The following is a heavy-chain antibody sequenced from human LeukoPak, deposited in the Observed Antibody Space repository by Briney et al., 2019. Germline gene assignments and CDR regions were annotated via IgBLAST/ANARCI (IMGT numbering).Heavy chain of an antibody. CDR1: GFTFSSYG. Sequence: GGSLRLSCAASGFTFSSYGMHWVRQAPGKGLEWVAVISYDGSNKYYADSVKGRFTISRDNSKNTLYLQMNSLRAEDTAVYYCAKDPYCSGGSCYVGWFDYWGQGTLVTVSS. CDR2: ISYDGSNK. V-gene: IGHV3-30*18. CDR3: AKDPYCSGGSCYVGWFDY. D-gene: IGHD2-15*01. J-gene: IGHJ4*02.